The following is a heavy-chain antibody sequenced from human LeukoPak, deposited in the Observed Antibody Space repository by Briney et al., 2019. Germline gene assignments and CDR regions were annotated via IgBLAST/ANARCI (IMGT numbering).Heavy chain of an antibody. V-gene: IGHV4-39*01. CDR1: GGSISSSSYY. CDR3: ARGADYYDSSPRVFDI. CDR2: IYYSGST. J-gene: IGHJ3*02. D-gene: IGHD3-22*01. Sequence: PSETLSLTCTVSGGSISSSSYYWGWIRQPPGKGLEWIGSIYYSGSTYYNPSLKSRVTISVDTSKNQFSLKLSSVTAADTAVYYCARGADYYDSSPRVFDIWGQGTMVTVSS.